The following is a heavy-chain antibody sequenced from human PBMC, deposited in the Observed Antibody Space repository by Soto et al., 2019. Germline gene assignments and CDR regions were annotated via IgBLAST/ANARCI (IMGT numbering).Heavy chain of an antibody. CDR2: VWSNGTDK. J-gene: IGHJ4*02. CDR3: ARDGVGTTAFFGYFDY. V-gene: IGHV3-33*01. CDR1: GVSFSGYG. D-gene: IGHD1-26*01. Sequence: GGSLRLSCEASGVSFSGYGMHWVRQAPGKGLEWVAIVWSNGTDKYADSVKGRFTISRDNSKKMLWLQMNSLRAEDTAVYYCARDGVGTTAFFGYFDYWGQGALVTVSS.